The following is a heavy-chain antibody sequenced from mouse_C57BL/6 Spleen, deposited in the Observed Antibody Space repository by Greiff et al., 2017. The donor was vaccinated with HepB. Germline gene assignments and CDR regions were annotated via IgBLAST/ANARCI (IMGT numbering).Heavy chain of an antibody. V-gene: IGHV1-52*01. J-gene: IGHJ4*01. CDR1: GYTFTSYW. CDR2: IDPSDSET. Sequence: VQLQQSGAELVRPGSSVKLSCKASGYTFTSYWMHWVKQRPIQGLEWIGNIDPSDSETHYNQKFKDKATLTVDKSSSTAYMQLSSLTSEDSAVYYCARIYGNYPYAMDYWGQGTSVTVSS. CDR3: ARIYGNYPYAMDY. D-gene: IGHD2-1*01.